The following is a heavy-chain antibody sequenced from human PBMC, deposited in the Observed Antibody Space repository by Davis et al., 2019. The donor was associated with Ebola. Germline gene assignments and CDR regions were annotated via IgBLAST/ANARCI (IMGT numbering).Heavy chain of an antibody. V-gene: IGHV4-31*03. CDR3: ARELGFSGFFDS. CDR2: IYYSGST. Sequence: MPSETLSLTCTVSGGSISSGGYYWSWIRQHPGKGLEWIGYIYYSGSTYYNPSLKSRVTMSADRSKNQFSLRLSSVTAADTAVYYCARELGFSGFFDSWGQGTLVTVSS. J-gene: IGHJ4*02. CDR1: GGSISSGGYY. D-gene: IGHD3-22*01.